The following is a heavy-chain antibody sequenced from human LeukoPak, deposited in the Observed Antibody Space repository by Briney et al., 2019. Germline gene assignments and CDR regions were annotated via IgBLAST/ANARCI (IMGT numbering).Heavy chain of an antibody. CDR3: AKDGRQWKTYFYGSGSANAFDI. Sequence: PGRSLRLSCAASGFTFSSYAMHWVRQAPGKGLEWVAVISYDGSNKYYADSVKGRFTISRDNSKNTLYLQMNSLRAEDTTVYYCAKDGRQWKTYFYGSGSANAFDIWGQGTMVTVSS. J-gene: IGHJ3*02. CDR1: GFTFSSYA. D-gene: IGHD3-10*01. V-gene: IGHV3-30*04. CDR2: ISYDGSNK.